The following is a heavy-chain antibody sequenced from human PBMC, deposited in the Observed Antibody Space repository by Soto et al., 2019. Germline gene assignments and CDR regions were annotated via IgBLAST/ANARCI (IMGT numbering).Heavy chain of an antibody. D-gene: IGHD6-25*01. CDR3: ARDPGAATVQHYYYYMDV. J-gene: IGHJ6*03. V-gene: IGHV4-31*03. Sequence: SETLSLTCTVSGVTISSGGYYWSWIRQHPGKGLEWIGYIYYSGSTYYNPSLKSRVTISVDTSKNQFSLKLSSVTAADTAVYYCARDPGAATVQHYYYYMDVWGKGTTVTVSS. CDR1: GVTISSGGYY. CDR2: IYYSGST.